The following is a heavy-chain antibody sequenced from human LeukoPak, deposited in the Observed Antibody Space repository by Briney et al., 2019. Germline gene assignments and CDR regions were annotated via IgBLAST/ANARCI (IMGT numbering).Heavy chain of an antibody. D-gene: IGHD6-13*01. J-gene: IGHJ4*02. V-gene: IGHV1-2*02. Sequence: ASVKVSCKASGYTFSDYYMHWVRQAPGQGLEWMGWINSNCGGTTYAQNFQGRVTMARDTSITTIYMELSSLTSDDTAVYYCTRGEGLALAGTRFDYWGRGTLVTVSS. CDR1: GYTFSDYY. CDR3: TRGEGLALAGTRFDY. CDR2: INSNCGGT.